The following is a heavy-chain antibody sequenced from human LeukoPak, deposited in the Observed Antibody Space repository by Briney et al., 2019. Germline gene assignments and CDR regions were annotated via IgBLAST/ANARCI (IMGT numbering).Heavy chain of an antibody. CDR3: AREKTSAAPGTMGY. D-gene: IGHD6-13*01. Sequence: ASLKVSCKAYGYTFTGYYMHWVRQAPGQGLEWMGWINPNSGDTNYAQKFQGRVTITRDTSISTAYMEVRRLSSDDTAVYYCAREKTSAAPGTMGYWGQGTLVTVSS. CDR2: INPNSGDT. V-gene: IGHV1-2*02. CDR1: GYTFTGYY. J-gene: IGHJ4*02.